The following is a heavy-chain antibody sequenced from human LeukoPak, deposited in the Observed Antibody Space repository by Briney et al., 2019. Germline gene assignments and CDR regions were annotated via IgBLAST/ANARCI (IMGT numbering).Heavy chain of an antibody. CDR1: GFSFSRYW. J-gene: IGHJ5*01. CDR3: AKEGAYPIITYDS. D-gene: IGHD3-10*01. V-gene: IGHV3-7*01. Sequence: PGGSLRLSCAASGFSFSRYWMNWLRQAPGKGLEWVANIKGDGNEKNYVDSVKGRFSISRDNARNSLYLQMDSLRAEDTAVYYCAKEGAYPIITYDSWGQGALVTVSS. CDR2: IKGDGNEK.